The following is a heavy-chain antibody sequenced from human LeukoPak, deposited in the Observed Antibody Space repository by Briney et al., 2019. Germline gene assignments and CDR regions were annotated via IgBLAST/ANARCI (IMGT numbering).Heavy chain of an antibody. CDR3: ARSGYDSSGYYFS. V-gene: IGHV3-30*14. J-gene: IGHJ5*02. CDR2: ISYDGSNK. D-gene: IGHD3-22*01. CDR1: GFTFGIYT. Sequence: GGSLRLSCAASGFTFGIYTMNWVRQAPGKGLEWVAIISYDGSNKYYEDSVQGRFTISRDNSKNTLYLQMGSLRAEDMAVYYCARSGYDSSGYYFSWGQGTLVTVSS.